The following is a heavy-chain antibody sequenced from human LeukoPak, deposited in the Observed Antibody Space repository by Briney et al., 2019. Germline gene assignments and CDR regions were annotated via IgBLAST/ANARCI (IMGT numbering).Heavy chain of an antibody. J-gene: IGHJ4*02. V-gene: IGHV4-39*07. CDR2: FCSGGSA. Sequence: SETLSLTCIVPGGSISSSRYYWPSIRQSPGKGLGWIGTFCSGGSAYYNPSLTSRVSISKDTSDNQFSLRLYSVTAADTAVYYCARKQTGTMYDVWGQGTQVTVSS. CDR3: ARKQTGTMYDV. CDR1: GGSISSSRYY. D-gene: IGHD1-7*01.